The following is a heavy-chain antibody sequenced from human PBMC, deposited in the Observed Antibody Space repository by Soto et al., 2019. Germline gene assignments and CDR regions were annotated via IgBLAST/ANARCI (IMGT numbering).Heavy chain of an antibody. V-gene: IGHV1-24*01. J-gene: IGHJ5*02. CDR1: GYTLTELS. CDR3: ASSRGYYDILTGYPIAGWFDP. D-gene: IGHD3-9*01. CDR2: FDPEDGET. Sequence: GASVKVSCKVSGYTLTELSMHWVRQAPGKGLEWMGGFDPEDGETIYAQKFQGRVTMTEDTSTDTAYMELSSLRSEDTAVYYCASSRGYYDILTGYPIAGWFDPWGRGTLVTVSS.